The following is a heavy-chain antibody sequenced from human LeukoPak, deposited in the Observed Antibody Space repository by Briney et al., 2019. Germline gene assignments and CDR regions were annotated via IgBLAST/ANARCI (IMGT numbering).Heavy chain of an antibody. CDR2: ISSSSSTI. CDR3: ARGGYCSSTSCFQYYYGMDV. D-gene: IGHD2-2*01. Sequence: GGSLRLSCAASGFTFSSYSMIWVRQAPGKGLEWVSYISSSSSTIYYADSVKGRFTISRDNAKNSLYLQMNSLRAEDTAVYYCARGGYCSSTSCFQYYYGMDVWGQGTTVTVSS. V-gene: IGHV3-48*01. J-gene: IGHJ6*02. CDR1: GFTFSSYS.